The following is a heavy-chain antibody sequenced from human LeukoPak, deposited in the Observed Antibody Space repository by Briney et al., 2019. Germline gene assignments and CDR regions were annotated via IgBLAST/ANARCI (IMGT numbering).Heavy chain of an antibody. V-gene: IGHV4-34*01. J-gene: IGHJ6*03. CDR2: INHSGST. CDR3: ARGPRNYYYYYMDV. CDR1: GGSFSGYY. Sequence: SETLSLTSAVYGGSFSGYYWSWIRQPPGKGLEWIGEINHSGSTNYNPSLKSRVTISVDTSKNQFSLKLSSVTAADTAVYYCARGPRNYYYYYMDVWGKGTTVTVSS.